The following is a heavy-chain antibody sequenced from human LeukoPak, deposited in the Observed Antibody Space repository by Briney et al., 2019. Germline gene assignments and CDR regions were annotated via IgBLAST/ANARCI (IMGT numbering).Heavy chain of an antibody. V-gene: IGHV3-30*18. J-gene: IGHJ6*02. D-gene: IGHD3-10*01. Sequence: PGRSLRLSCAASGFTFSSYGMHWVRQAPGKGLEWVAVISYDGSNKYYADSVTGRFTISRDNSKNTLYLQMDSLRAEDTAVYYCAKGGYYGSGSYGYGMDVWGQGTTVTVSS. CDR3: AKGGYYGSGSYGYGMDV. CDR2: ISYDGSNK. CDR1: GFTFSSYG.